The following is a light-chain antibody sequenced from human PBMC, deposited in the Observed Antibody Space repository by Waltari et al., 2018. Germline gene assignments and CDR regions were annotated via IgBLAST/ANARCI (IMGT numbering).Light chain of an antibody. Sequence: QSALTQPRSVSGSPGQSVTISCTGTSSDVGANNFVSWYQHHPEKAPKLIIYDINKRPSGVPYRFSGSKSGNTASLTISGLQAEDEADYYCCSCVGRNIYWVFGGGTKLTVL. V-gene: IGLV2-11*01. CDR3: CSCVGRNIYWV. CDR2: DIN. J-gene: IGLJ3*02. CDR1: SSDVGANNF.